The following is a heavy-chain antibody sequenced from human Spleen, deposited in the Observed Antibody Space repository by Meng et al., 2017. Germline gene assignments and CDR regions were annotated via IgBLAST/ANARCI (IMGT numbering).Heavy chain of an antibody. J-gene: IGHJ4*02. D-gene: IGHD4-11*01. Sequence: GQLQASGPGLVRPSGTLSLTCVVSGGSFSDYYWSWIRQPPGKGLEWIGEINHSGSTNYNPSLESRATISVDTSQNNLSLKLSSVTAADSAVYYCARGPTTMAHDFDYWGQGTLVTVSS. CDR3: ARGPTTMAHDFDY. CDR2: INHSGST. V-gene: IGHV4-34*01. CDR1: GGSFSDYY.